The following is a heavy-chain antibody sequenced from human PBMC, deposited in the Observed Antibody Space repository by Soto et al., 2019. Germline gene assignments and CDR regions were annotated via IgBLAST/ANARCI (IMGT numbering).Heavy chain of an antibody. D-gene: IGHD3-10*01. CDR2: ISYDGSNK. V-gene: IGHV3-30*18. CDR1: GFTFSSYG. Sequence: QVQLVESGVGVVQPGRSLRLSCAASGFTFSSYGMHWVRQAPGKGLEWVAVISYDGSNKYYADSVKGRFTISRDNSKNTLYLQMNSLRAEVTAVYYCAKPKFGKHDAFDIWGQGTMVTVSS. CDR3: AKPKFGKHDAFDI. J-gene: IGHJ3*02.